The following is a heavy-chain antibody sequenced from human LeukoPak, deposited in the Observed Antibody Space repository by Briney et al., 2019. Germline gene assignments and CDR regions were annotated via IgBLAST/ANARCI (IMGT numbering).Heavy chain of an antibody. V-gene: IGHV3-30*02. CDR3: TTDIPPGYNYDSSGYYSY. CDR2: IRYDGSNK. Sequence: PGGSLRLSCAASGFTFSSYGMHWVRQAPGKGLEWVAFIRYDGSNKYCADSVKGRFTISRDNSKNTLYLQMNSLRAEDTAVYYCTTDIPPGYNYDSSGYYSYWGQGTLVTVSS. J-gene: IGHJ4*02. D-gene: IGHD3-22*01. CDR1: GFTFSSYG.